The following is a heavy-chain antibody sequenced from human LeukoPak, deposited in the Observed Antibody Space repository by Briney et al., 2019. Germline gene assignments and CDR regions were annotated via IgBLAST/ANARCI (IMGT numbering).Heavy chain of an antibody. CDR3: ARAASIAVAGLLNI. V-gene: IGHV1-69*13. Sequence: SVKVSCKASGGTFSSYAISWVRQAPGQGLEWMGGIIPIFGTANYAQKFQGRVTITADESTSTAYMELSSQRSEDTAVYYCARAASIAVAGLLNIWGQGTMVTVSS. J-gene: IGHJ3*02. CDR2: IIPIFGTA. D-gene: IGHD6-19*01. CDR1: GGTFSSYA.